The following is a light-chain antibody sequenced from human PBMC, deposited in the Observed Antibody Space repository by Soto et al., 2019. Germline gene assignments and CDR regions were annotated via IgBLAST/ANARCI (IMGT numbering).Light chain of an antibody. CDR1: TSDVGAYNY. Sequence: QSALTQPASVSGSPGQSITISCTGSTSDVGAYNYVSWYKQHPGQAPQLMIYEVSNRPSGVSNRFSGSKSGNTASLTISGLQADDEGDYYCSSKTSSSSPFVFGTGTKLTVL. CDR2: EVS. V-gene: IGLV2-14*01. CDR3: SSKTSSSSPFV. J-gene: IGLJ1*01.